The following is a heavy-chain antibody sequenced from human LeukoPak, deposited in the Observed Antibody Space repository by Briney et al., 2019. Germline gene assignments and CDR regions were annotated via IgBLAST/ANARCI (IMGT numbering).Heavy chain of an antibody. CDR3: ARSSMVDAASPGT. D-gene: IGHD2-15*01. V-gene: IGHV1-2*06. CDR1: GYTFTGYY. CDR2: INRNSGVT. Sequence: ASVKVSCKASGYTFTGYYIHWVRQAPGQGLEWMGRINRNSGVTNYAQKFQGRVTMTRDTSISTAYMDLSSLTYDDTAFYYCARSSMVDAASPGTWGQGTLVTVSS. J-gene: IGHJ5*02.